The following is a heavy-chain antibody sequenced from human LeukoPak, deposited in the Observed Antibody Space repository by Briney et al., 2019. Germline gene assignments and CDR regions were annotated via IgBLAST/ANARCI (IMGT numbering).Heavy chain of an antibody. CDR3: ARDVSGSYPAFDY. V-gene: IGHV3-66*01. CDR2: IYSGGST. J-gene: IGHJ4*02. Sequence: PGGSLRLSCAASGFTVSSNYMSWVRQAPGKGLEWVSVIYSGGSTYYADSVKGRFTISRDNSKNTLYLQMNSLRAEDTAVYYCARDVSGSYPAFDYWGQGTLDTVSS. D-gene: IGHD3-16*02. CDR1: GFTVSSNY.